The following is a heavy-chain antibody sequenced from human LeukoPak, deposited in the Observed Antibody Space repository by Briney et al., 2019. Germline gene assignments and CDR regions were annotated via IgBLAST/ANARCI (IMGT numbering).Heavy chain of an antibody. D-gene: IGHD6-13*01. J-gene: IGHJ6*02. CDR1: GYTFTSYD. CDR2: TNPNNGNT. CDR3: ARLASSSWPLYYYYGMDV. Sequence: GASVKVSCKASGYTFTSYDINWVRQASGQGLEWRGWTNPNNGNTGYAQKFQGRVTMTRSTSISTAYMELSSLRSEDTAVYYCARLASSSWPLYYYYGMDVWGQGTPVTVSS. V-gene: IGHV1-8*01.